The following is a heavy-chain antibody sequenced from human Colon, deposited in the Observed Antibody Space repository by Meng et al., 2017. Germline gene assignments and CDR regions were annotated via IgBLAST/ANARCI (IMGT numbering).Heavy chain of an antibody. J-gene: IGHJ5*02. Sequence: QVQLQASGPGLVKPPETLSPPCTFPGASISSYYWSWIRQPPGKGLEWIGYIYYSGSTYYSPSLKSRVTISVDTSKNQLSLKLSSMTAADTAVYYCARYVFDSSSLYSNWFDPWGQGTLVTVSS. D-gene: IGHD3-22*01. CDR2: IYYSGST. CDR1: GASISSYY. CDR3: ARYVFDSSSLYSNWFDP. V-gene: IGHV4-59*06.